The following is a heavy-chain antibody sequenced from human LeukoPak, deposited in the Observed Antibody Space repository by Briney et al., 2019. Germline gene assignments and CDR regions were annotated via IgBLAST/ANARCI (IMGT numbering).Heavy chain of an antibody. CDR1: GGSISSYY. V-gene: IGHV4-59*08. CDR3: ARAGLPGALTY. D-gene: IGHD3-10*01. CDR2: IYYSGSI. Sequence: PETLSLTCTVSGGSISSYYWSWIRQPPGKGLEWIGYIYYSGSINYNPSLKSRVTISVDTSKNQFSLKLSSVTAADTAVYYCARAGLPGALTYWGQGTLVTVSS. J-gene: IGHJ4*02.